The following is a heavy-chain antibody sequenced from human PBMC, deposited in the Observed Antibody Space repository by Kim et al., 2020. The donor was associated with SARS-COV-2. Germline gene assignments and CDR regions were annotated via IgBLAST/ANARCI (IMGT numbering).Heavy chain of an antibody. V-gene: IGHV4-59*09. Sequence: NYHPSLKSRVTMSVDTSKNQFSLNLTSVTPADTAVYYCARGGVATIWSYWGQGTLVSVSS. D-gene: IGHD5-12*01. CDR3: ARGGVATIWSY. J-gene: IGHJ4*02.